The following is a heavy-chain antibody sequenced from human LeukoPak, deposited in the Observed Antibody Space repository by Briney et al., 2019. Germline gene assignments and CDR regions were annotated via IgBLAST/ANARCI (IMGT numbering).Heavy chain of an antibody. CDR1: GYSFTNYW. CDR2: IYPGDSDT. Sequence: GESLKISRKVSGYSFTNYWIGWVRQMPGKGLEWMGIIYPGDSDTRYSPSFQGQVTISADKSISTAYLQLNSLKASDTAMYYCARHGRVDMGTTSSSYGMDVWGQGTTVTVSS. CDR3: ARHGRVDMGTTSSSYGMDV. V-gene: IGHV5-51*01. J-gene: IGHJ6*02. D-gene: IGHD1-1*01.